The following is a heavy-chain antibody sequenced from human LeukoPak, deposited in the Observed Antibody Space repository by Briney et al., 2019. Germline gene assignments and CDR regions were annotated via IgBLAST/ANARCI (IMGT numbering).Heavy chain of an antibody. D-gene: IGHD3-3*01. CDR1: GYSISSGYY. CDR2: IHHSGST. V-gene: IGHV4-38-2*02. Sequence: SETLSLTCTVSGYSISSGYYWGWIRQPPGKGLEWIGSIHHSGSTYYNPSLKSRVTISVDTSKNQFSLKLSSVTAADTAVYYCARGDPSDFWSGSLYYFDYWGQGTLVTVSS. J-gene: IGHJ4*02. CDR3: ARGDPSDFWSGSLYYFDY.